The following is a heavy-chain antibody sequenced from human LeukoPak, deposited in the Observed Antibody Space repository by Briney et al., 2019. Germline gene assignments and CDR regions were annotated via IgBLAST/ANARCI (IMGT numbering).Heavy chain of an antibody. J-gene: IGHJ4*02. D-gene: IGHD3-22*01. CDR1: GFTFSDYY. CDR3: AKVADPYDSSGYVWN. V-gene: IGHV3-11*04. CDR2: ISSSGSTI. Sequence: GGSLRLSCAASGFTFSDYYMSWIRQAPGKGLEWVSYISSSGSTIYYADSVKGRFTISRDNSKNTLYLQMNSLRAEDTAVYYCAKVADPYDSSGYVWNWGQGTLVTVSS.